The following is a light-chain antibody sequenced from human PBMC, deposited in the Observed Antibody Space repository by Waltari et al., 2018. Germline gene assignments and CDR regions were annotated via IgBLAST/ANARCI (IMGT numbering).Light chain of an antibody. Sequence: QSALTQPRSLSGSPGQSVTISCTGTFSDFTASDHFSWYQQHPGKAPKLITYGVTERPAGVPHRFSGSKSGDTASLTISGLQADDEADYYCCSYAGSYTWVFGGGTKLTVL. CDR1: FSDFTASDH. J-gene: IGLJ3*02. CDR3: CSYAGSYTWV. V-gene: IGLV2-11*01. CDR2: GVT.